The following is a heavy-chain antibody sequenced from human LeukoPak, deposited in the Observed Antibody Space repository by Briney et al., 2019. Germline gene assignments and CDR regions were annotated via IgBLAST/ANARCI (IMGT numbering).Heavy chain of an antibody. CDR3: ASGQYYDLWSGYYVD. D-gene: IGHD3-3*01. CDR2: INHSGST. J-gene: IGHJ6*02. Sequence: SETLCLTCAVSGGSFSGYYWSWIRQPPGKGLEWIGEINHSGSTNYNPSLESRVTISVDTSKNHFSLKLSSVTAADTAVYYCASGQYYDLWSGYYVDWGHGTTFTVSS. V-gene: IGHV4-34*01. CDR1: GGSFSGYY.